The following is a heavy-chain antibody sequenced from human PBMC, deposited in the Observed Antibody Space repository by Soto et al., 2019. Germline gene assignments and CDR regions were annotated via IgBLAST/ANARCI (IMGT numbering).Heavy chain of an antibody. J-gene: IGHJ6*02. CDR1: GGSISSYY. V-gene: IGHV4-59*01. CDR2: IYYSGST. Sequence: SETLSLTCTVSGGSISSYYWSLIRQPPGKGLEWIGYIYYSGSTNYNPSLKSRVTISVDTSKNQFSLKLSSVTAADTAVYYCARTDYYYYGMDVWGQGTTVTVSS. CDR3: ARTDYYYYGMDV.